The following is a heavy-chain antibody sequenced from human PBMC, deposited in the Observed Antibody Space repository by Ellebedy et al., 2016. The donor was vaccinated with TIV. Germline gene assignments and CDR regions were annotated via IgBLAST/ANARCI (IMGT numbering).Heavy chain of an antibody. J-gene: IGHJ5*01. CDR1: SGSANSGGYY. CDR3: ARLWGPPENYNWFDS. D-gene: IGHD3-16*01. CDR2: GHYSGRV. V-gene: IGHV4-61*08. Sequence: MPGGSLRLSCTVSSGSANSGGYYWGWIRQPPGKGLQWIGYGHYSGRVNYNPSLKSRVTISVDTAKNQFSLHLRSVTAADTAVYYCARLWGPPENYNWFDSWGQGTLVTVSS.